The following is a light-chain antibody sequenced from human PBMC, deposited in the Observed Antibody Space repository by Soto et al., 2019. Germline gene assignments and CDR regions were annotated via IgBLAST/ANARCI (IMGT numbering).Light chain of an antibody. Sequence: EIVLTQSPATLSLSPGERATLSRRASQSVSSYLAWYQQKPGQAPRLLIFDASNRATGTPARFSGSGSGTDFTLTISSLEPEDFAVYYCQQRSDWPWTFGQGTRVEIK. CDR2: DAS. CDR3: QQRSDWPWT. J-gene: IGKJ1*01. CDR1: QSVSSY. V-gene: IGKV3-11*01.